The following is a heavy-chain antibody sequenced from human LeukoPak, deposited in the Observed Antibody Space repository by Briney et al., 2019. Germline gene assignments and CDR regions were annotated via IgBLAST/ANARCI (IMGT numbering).Heavy chain of an antibody. CDR2: IYYSGST. J-gene: IGHJ5*02. Sequence: SETLSLTCTVSGGSISSNYWSWIRQPPGKGLEWIGHIYYSGSTNFNPSLKSRVTISVDTSKNQFSLKLSSVTAADTAVYYCARFTFYYDSSGYLNWFDPWGQGTLVTVSS. D-gene: IGHD3-22*01. V-gene: IGHV4-59*01. CDR3: ARFTFYYDSSGYLNWFDP. CDR1: GGSISSNY.